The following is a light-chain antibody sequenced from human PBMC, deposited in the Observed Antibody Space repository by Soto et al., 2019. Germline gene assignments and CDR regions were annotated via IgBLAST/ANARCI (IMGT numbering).Light chain of an antibody. CDR2: AAS. V-gene: IGKV1-6*01. CDR3: LQDYGYPRT. Sequence: AIQMTQSPFALSASVGDRVTITCRARQDIRDEVGWYQQKPGKAPKRLISAASNLQSGVPSRFSGSGSATDFTLTISSLQPEDFATYYCLQDYGYPRTFGQGTKVESK. CDR1: QDIRDE. J-gene: IGKJ1*01.